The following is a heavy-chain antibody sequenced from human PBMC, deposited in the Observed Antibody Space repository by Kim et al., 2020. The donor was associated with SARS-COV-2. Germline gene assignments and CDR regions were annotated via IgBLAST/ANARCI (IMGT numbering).Heavy chain of an antibody. J-gene: IGHJ4*02. V-gene: IGHV3-23*03. CDR3: AKREGSGHFDY. Sequence: STNNAGAVGGRFVISRDDTTNTLFLQMNDLGAEDTAVYYCAKREGSGHFDYWGQGTLVTVSS. CDR2: ST.